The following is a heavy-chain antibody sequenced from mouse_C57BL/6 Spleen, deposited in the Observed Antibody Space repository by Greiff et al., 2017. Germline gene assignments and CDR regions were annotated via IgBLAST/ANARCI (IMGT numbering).Heavy chain of an antibody. J-gene: IGHJ4*01. Sequence: QVQLQQPGAELVKPGASVTLSCTASGYTFTSYWITWVKQRPGQGLEWIGDIYPGSGSTNYTEKFKSKATLTVDTSSSTAYMQLSSLTSEDSAVYDGARGGYDDYYAMDYWGQGTSVTVSS. CDR3: ARGGYDDYYAMDY. D-gene: IGHD2-14*01. CDR1: GYTFTSYW. V-gene: IGHV1-55*01. CDR2: IYPGSGST.